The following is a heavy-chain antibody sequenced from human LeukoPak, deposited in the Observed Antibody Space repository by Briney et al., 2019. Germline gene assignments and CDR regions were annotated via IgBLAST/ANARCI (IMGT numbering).Heavy chain of an antibody. CDR2: INRDGSTT. Sequence: GGSLRLSCAASGFTFRNYWVHWVRQAPGKGLVWVSRINRDGSTTNYADSVKGRFTVSSDNAKNTLNLQMNSLRAEDTAVYYCARDKKSGESSEIDYWGQGTLVTVSS. CDR3: ARDKKSGESSEIDY. V-gene: IGHV3-74*01. D-gene: IGHD3-10*01. CDR1: GFTFRNYW. J-gene: IGHJ4*02.